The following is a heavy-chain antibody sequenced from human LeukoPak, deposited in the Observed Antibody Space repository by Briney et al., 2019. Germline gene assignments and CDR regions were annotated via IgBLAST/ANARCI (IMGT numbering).Heavy chain of an antibody. D-gene: IGHD2-15*01. CDR1: GFTFGTFA. Sequence: PGGSLRLSCAASGFTFGTFAMHWVRQAPGKGLEWGAVMSYDGSNKYYADSVKGRFTISSDNSKNTLYLQMNSLRSEDTAVYYCARGHGGIVVVARDAFDIWGQGTMVIVSS. CDR2: MSYDGSNK. J-gene: IGHJ3*02. CDR3: ARGHGGIVVVARDAFDI. V-gene: IGHV3-30-3*01.